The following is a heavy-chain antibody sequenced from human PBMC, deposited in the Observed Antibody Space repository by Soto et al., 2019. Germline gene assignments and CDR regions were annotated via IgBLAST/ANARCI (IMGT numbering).Heavy chain of an antibody. CDR3: ARARVPYSSTRYRQEYYGMEL. Sequence: SETLSLTCTVSGASISSSSYYWSWIRQHPGKGLEWIGYIHYSGNTSYTPSLKSRLNISVDTYKKKFSLMLSSLTAADTAVYLCARARVPYSSTRYRQEYYGMELWGKGTPVT. CDR1: GASISSSSYY. D-gene: IGHD6-13*01. CDR2: IHYSGNT. J-gene: IGHJ6*04. V-gene: IGHV4-31*03.